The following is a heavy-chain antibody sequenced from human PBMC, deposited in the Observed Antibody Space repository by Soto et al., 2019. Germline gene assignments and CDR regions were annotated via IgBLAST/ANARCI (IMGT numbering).Heavy chain of an antibody. CDR1: GGSISSYY. D-gene: IGHD4-17*01. CDR2: IYYSGST. J-gene: IGHJ4*02. V-gene: IGHV4-59*01. CDR3: ARHFDPSTGRDY. Sequence: SETLSLTCTVSGGSISSYYWSWIRQPPGKGLEWIGYIYYSGSTNYNPSLKSRVTISVDTSKNQFSLKLSSVTAADTAVYYCARHFDPSTGRDYWGQGTLVTVSS.